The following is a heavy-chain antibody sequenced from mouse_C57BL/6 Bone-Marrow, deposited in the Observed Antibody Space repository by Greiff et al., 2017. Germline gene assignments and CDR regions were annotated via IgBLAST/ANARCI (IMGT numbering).Heavy chain of an antibody. D-gene: IGHD2-3*01. V-gene: IGHV1-81*01. CDR3: ARRGNGYYGVAY. J-gene: IGHJ3*01. CDR2: IYPRSGNT. CDR1: GYTFTSYG. Sequence: QVQLKQSGAELARPGASVKLSCKASGYTFTSYGISWVKQRTGQGLEWIGEIYPRSGNTYYNEKFKGKATLTADKSSSTAYMELRSLTSEDSAVYFCARRGNGYYGVAYWGQGTLVTVSA.